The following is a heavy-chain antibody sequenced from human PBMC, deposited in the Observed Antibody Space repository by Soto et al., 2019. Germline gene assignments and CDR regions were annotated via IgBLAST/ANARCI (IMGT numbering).Heavy chain of an antibody. CDR2: INPNSGGT. CDR3: ARRLTNYYDSSGYYNYYYYYGMDV. Sequence: ASVKVSCKASGYTFTGYYMHWVRQAPGQGLEWMGWINPNSGGTNYAQKFQGWVTMTRDTSIRTAYMELSRLRSDDTAVYYCARRLTNYYDSSGYYNYYYYYGMDVWGQGTTVTVSS. D-gene: IGHD3-22*01. J-gene: IGHJ6*02. CDR1: GYTFTGYY. V-gene: IGHV1-2*04.